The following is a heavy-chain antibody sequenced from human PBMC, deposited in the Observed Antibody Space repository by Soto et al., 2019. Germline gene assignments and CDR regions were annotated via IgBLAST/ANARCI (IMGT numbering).Heavy chain of an antibody. D-gene: IGHD3-9*01. CDR2: IYYSGST. V-gene: IGHV4-59*01. CDR1: GGSISSYY. J-gene: IGHJ4*02. Sequence: QVQLQESGPGLVKPSETLSLTCTVSGGSISSYYWSWIRQPPGKGLEWIGYIYYSGSTNYNPSLTSRVTISVDTSKNQFSLKLSSVTAADTAVYYCARTYYDILTGYCFDSWGQGTLVTVSS. CDR3: ARTYYDILTGYCFDS.